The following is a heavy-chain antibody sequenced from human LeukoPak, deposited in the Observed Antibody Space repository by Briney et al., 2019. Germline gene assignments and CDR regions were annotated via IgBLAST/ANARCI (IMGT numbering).Heavy chain of an antibody. CDR3: ASEYFDL. CDR1: GFTFSSYA. J-gene: IGHJ2*01. V-gene: IGHV3-30-3*01. CDR2: ISYDGSNK. Sequence: GGSLRLSCAASGFTFSSYAMHWVRQAPGKGLEWVAVISYDGSNKYYADSVKGRFTISRDNSKNTLYLQMNSLRSEDTAVYYCASEYFDLWGRGTLVTVSS.